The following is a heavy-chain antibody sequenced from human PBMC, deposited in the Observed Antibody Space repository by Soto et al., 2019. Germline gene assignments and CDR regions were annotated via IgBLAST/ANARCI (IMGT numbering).Heavy chain of an antibody. V-gene: IGHV3-74*01. CDR3: VRGAIPTSSSAAGYTYFDP. CDR1: GFTFTDYW. CDR2: INGDGRGT. J-gene: IGHJ5*02. Sequence: EVQLVQSGGGLVQPGGSLRLSSAASGFTFTDYWMHWVRQAPGKGLVCVSRINGDGRGTDYADSVKGRFTISRDNARNTLYLQMNNLRAEDTAVYYCVRGAIPTSSSAAGYTYFDPWGQGTLVSVSS. D-gene: IGHD6-6*01.